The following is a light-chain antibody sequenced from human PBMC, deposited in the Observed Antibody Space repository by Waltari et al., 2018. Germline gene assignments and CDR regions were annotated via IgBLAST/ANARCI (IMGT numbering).Light chain of an antibody. CDR2: AAS. CDR3: QQSYSTPRT. V-gene: IGKV1-39*01. Sequence: DIQMTQSPSSLSASVGARVTIHCRASQCISSYLNWYQQKPGKAPKLLIYAASSLQSGVPSRFSGSGSGTDFTLTISSLQPEDFATYYCQQSYSTPRTFGPGTKVDIK. CDR1: QCISSY. J-gene: IGKJ3*01.